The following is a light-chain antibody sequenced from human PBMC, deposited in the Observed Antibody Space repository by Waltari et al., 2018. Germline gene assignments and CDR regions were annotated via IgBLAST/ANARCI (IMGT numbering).Light chain of an antibody. V-gene: IGLV6-57*01. CDR3: QSYDRSNQV. J-gene: IGLJ2*01. CDR1: SGSIASNY. Sequence: NFMLTQPHSVSESPGKTVTISCTRSSGSIASNYVQWYQQRPGRSPTPGLYKANQRPSGVPDRFSGSIDSSSNSASLTISGLKTDDEADYYCQSYDRSNQVFGGGTKLTVL. CDR2: KAN.